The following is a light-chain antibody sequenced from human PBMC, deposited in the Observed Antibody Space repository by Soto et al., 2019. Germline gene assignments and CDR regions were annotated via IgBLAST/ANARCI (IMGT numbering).Light chain of an antibody. J-gene: IGLJ2*01. CDR2: SIN. Sequence: QSVLTQPTSASGTPGQRVTISCSGSNSNIGSNTVNWYQQLPGAAPKLLIYSINQRPSGVPDRFSGSQSGTSASLAISGLQSEDEADYYCAAWDDSLNGVLFGGGTKLTVL. CDR3: AAWDDSLNGVL. V-gene: IGLV1-44*01. CDR1: NSNIGSNT.